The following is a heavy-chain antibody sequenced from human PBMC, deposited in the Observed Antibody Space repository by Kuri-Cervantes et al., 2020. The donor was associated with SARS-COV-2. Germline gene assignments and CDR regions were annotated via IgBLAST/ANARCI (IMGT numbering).Heavy chain of an antibody. V-gene: IGHV3-23*01. CDR1: GFTFSSYA. CDR2: ISGSGGST. CDR3: ARPPYYDFWNGGDNAEYFQH. Sequence: LSLTCAASGFTFSSYAMSWVRQAPGKGLEWVSAISGSGGSTYYADSVKGRFTISRDNSKNTLYLQMNSLRAEDAAVYYCARPPYYDFWNGGDNAEYFQHWGQGTLVTVSS. J-gene: IGHJ1*01. D-gene: IGHD3-3*01.